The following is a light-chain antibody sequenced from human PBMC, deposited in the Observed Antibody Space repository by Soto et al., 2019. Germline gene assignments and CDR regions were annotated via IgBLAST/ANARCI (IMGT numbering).Light chain of an antibody. CDR2: AAS. CDR1: QGIRTD. J-gene: IGKJ2*01. V-gene: IGKV1-6*01. CDR3: LQDYSYPYT. Sequence: AIQMTQSPSSLSASVGDRVTITCRASQGIRTDLGWYQQKPGKAPELLIYAASNLQSGVPSRFSGGGSGTDFTLTISSLQPEDSAIYYCLQDYSYPYTFGQGTKLEIK.